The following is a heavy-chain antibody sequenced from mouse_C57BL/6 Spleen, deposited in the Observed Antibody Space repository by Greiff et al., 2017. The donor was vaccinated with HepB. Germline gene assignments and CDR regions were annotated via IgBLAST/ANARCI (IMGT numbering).Heavy chain of an antibody. CDR3: TSLYYDYDGYFDY. D-gene: IGHD2-4*01. V-gene: IGHV5-9-1*02. J-gene: IGHJ2*01. Sequence: EVQLVESGEGLVKPGGSLKLSCAASGFTFSSYAMSWVRQTPEKRLEWVAYISSCGDYIYYADTVKGRFTISRDNARNTLYLQMSSLKSEDTAMYYCTSLYYDYDGYFDYWGQGTTLTVSS. CDR2: ISSCGDYI. CDR1: GFTFSSYA.